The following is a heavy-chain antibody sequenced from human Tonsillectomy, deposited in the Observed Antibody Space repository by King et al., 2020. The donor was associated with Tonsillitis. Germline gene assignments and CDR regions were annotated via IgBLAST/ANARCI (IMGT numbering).Heavy chain of an antibody. CDR2: IGTAGGT. J-gene: IGHJ4*02. Sequence: VQLVESGGGLVQPGGSLRLSCATSGFSFSRYDMHWARQATGEGLEWVSSIGTAGGTYYSGSVKGRFTISRENAKNSLYLQMNSLRAGDTAVYYCARAHCSSISCYQDYWGQGTLVTVSS. CDR3: ARAHCSSISCYQDY. CDR1: GFSFSRYD. D-gene: IGHD2-2*01. V-gene: IGHV3-13*01.